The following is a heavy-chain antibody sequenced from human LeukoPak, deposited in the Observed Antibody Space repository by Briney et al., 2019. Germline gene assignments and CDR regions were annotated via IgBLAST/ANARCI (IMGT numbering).Heavy chain of an antibody. J-gene: IGHJ4*02. CDR2: ISSSSYYI. V-gene: IGHV3-21*01. CDR1: EFTFSSYT. CDR3: ARDMGWQQFDQ. D-gene: IGHD5-24*01. Sequence: PGGSLRLSCAASEFTFSSYTMNWVRQAPGKGLEWVSSISSSSYYIYYADSVKGRFTISRDNAKNSLYLQMNSLTVEDTAVYYCARDMGWQQFDQWGQGTLVTVSS.